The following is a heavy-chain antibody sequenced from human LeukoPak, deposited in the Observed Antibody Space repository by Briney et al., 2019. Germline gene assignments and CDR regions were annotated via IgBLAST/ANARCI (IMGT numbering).Heavy chain of an antibody. CDR2: ISSSGSTI. Sequence: GGSLRLSCAASGFTFSSYEMNWVREAPGKGLEGVSYISSSGSTIYYADSVKGRFTITRDNAKNSLYLQMNSLRAEDTAVYYCARGLNYYGSGSLREQQRDDAFDIWGQGTMVTVSS. CDR3: ARGLNYYGSGSLREQQRDDAFDI. V-gene: IGHV3-48*03. J-gene: IGHJ3*02. D-gene: IGHD3-10*01. CDR1: GFTFSSYE.